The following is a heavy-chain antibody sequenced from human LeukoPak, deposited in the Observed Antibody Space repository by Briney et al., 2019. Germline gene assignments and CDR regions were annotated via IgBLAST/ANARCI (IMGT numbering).Heavy chain of an antibody. J-gene: IGHJ4*02. Sequence: PSETLSLTCAVYGGSFSGYYWSWIRQPPGKGLEWIGEINHSGSTNYNPSLKSRVTISVDTSKNQFSLKLSSVTAADTAVYYCARGLVGYSYGAWGQGTLVTASS. CDR1: GGSFSGYY. CDR2: INHSGST. V-gene: IGHV4-34*01. D-gene: IGHD5-18*01. CDR3: ARGLVGYSYGA.